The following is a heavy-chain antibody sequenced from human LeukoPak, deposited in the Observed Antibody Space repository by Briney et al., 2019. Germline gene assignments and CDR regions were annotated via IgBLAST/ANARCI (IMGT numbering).Heavy chain of an antibody. J-gene: IGHJ4*02. V-gene: IGHV3-66*01. CDR2: IYKVGST. Sequence: PGGSLRLSCAASGFTVSSNYMSWVRQAPGKGLEWVSVIYKVGSTYYADSVKGRFTISRDNSKNTLFLQMNSLRAEDTAVYYCARDPPYDYVWGTYRDIASSYFDYWGQGTLVTVSS. CDR3: ARDPPYDYVWGTYRDIASSYFDY. D-gene: IGHD3-16*02. CDR1: GFTVSSNY.